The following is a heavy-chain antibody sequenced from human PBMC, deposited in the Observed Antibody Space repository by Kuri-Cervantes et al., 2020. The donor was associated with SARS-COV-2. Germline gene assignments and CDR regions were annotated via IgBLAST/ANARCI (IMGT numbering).Heavy chain of an antibody. Sequence: GESLKISCAASGFTFSRYGMHWVRQAPGKGLEWVAFIWYDGSKQNYADSVKGRFTISRDNAKNSLYLQMNSLRAEDTAVYYCAIGRGVRGVPLGQFDYWGQGTLVTVSS. V-gene: IGHV3-33*03. D-gene: IGHD3-10*01. CDR3: AIGRGVRGVPLGQFDY. CDR2: IWYDGSKQ. CDR1: GFTFSRYG. J-gene: IGHJ4*02.